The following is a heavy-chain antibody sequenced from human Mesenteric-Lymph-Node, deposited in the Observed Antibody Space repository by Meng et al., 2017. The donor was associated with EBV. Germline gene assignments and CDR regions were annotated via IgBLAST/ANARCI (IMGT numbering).Heavy chain of an antibody. V-gene: IGHV4-4*02. Sequence: QVQLQRWGAGLLKPSETLSLPCAVAGASIISSNWWTWVRQAPGKGLEWIGEVRHTGITNYNPSLKSRVSMSVDKSQNQFSLKLTSMTAADTAVYYCAVLGKVVIGSDWGQGTLVTVSS. CDR2: VRHTGIT. CDR1: GASIISSNW. D-gene: IGHD3-10*01. CDR3: AVLGKVVIGSD. J-gene: IGHJ1*01.